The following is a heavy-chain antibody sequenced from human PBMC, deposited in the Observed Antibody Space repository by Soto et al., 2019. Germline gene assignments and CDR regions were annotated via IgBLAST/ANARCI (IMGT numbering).Heavy chain of an antibody. CDR3: AKAGFSSRWSPSYFDY. Sequence: EVQLLESGGGLVQPGRSLRLSSAASGFTFSSYAMNWVRQAPGKGLEWVSAMSGTGGSTYYADSVKGRFTISRDNSKNTLYLQMNSLRVEDTAVFYCAKAGFSSRWSPSYFDYWGQGTLVTVSS. CDR2: MSGTGGST. D-gene: IGHD6-19*01. V-gene: IGHV3-23*01. J-gene: IGHJ4*02. CDR1: GFTFSSYA.